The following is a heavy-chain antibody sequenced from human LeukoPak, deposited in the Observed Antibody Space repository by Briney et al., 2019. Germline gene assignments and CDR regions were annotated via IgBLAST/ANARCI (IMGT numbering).Heavy chain of an antibody. J-gene: IGHJ3*02. CDR2: INHSGST. CDR1: GGSFSGYY. V-gene: IGHV4-34*01. CDR3: ARGGPDDAFDI. Sequence: PSETLSLTCAVYGGSFSGYYWSWIRQPPGKGLEWIGEINHSGSTNYNPSLKSRVTISVDTSKNQFSLKLSSVTAADTAVYYCARGGPDDAFDIWGQGTMVTVSS.